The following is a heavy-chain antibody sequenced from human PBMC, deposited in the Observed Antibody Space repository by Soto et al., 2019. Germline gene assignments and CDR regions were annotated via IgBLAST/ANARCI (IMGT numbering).Heavy chain of an antibody. CDR1: GFSFSSSW. V-gene: IGHV3-74*01. J-gene: IGHJ4*02. CDR2: INSDRSTT. D-gene: IGHD6-19*01. CDR3: ARGPSGWYGYDY. Sequence: PGGSLRLSCAASGFSFSSSWMHWVRQAPGKGLVWVSRINSDRSTTNYADSVKGRFTISRDNAKNTLYLQMNSLRAEDTAVYYCARGPSGWYGYDYWGQGTLVTVSS.